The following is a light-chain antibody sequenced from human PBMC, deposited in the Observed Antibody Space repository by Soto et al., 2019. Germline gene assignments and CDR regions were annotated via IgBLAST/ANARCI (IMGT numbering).Light chain of an antibody. CDR1: SSDIGAYNS. V-gene: IGLV2-14*01. CDR3: SSYTSSNTLYV. Sequence: QSALTQPASVSVSPGQSITISCSGTSSDIGAYNSVSRYQQHPGKAPKLMVYDVSSRPSGVSNRFSGSKSGNTASLTISGLQAEDEADYYCSSYTSSNTLYVFGTGTKVTVL. CDR2: DVS. J-gene: IGLJ1*01.